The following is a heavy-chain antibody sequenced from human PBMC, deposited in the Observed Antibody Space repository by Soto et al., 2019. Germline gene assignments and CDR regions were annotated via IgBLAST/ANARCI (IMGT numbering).Heavy chain of an antibody. D-gene: IGHD3-16*01. CDR2: IYYSGST. Sequence: SETLSLTCSVSGGSISTYYWSWIRQPPGKGLEWIGCIYYSGSTNYNPSLKSRVTISVDTSKNQFSLKLSSVTAADTAVYYCARSPFTYYFDYWGQGTLVTVPS. CDR1: GGSISTYY. CDR3: ARSPFTYYFDY. V-gene: IGHV4-59*08. J-gene: IGHJ4*02.